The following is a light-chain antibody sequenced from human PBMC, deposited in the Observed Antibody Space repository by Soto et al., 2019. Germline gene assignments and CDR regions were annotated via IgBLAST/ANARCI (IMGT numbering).Light chain of an antibody. CDR2: AAS. Sequence: DIQMTQSPSSVCASVVERVTMTCRASQGINSWLAWYQQKPGKAPKLLIYAASNLQSGVPSRFSGSGSGTEFTLTISSLQSEDFAVYYCQQYNNWPPITFGQGTRLEIK. J-gene: IGKJ5*01. CDR3: QQYNNWPPIT. CDR1: QGINSW. V-gene: IGKV1-12*01.